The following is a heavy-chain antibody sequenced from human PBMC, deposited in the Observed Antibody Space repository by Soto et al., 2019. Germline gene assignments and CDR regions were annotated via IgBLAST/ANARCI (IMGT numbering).Heavy chain of an antibody. Sequence: QVQLVESGGGVVQPGRSLRLSCAASGFTFSSYGMHWVRQAPGKGLEWVAVIWYDGSNKYYADSVKGRFTISRDNSKNTLYLQMNSLRAEDTAVYYCARDFAWSYSSGWHEYFQHWGQGTLVTVSS. V-gene: IGHV3-33*01. CDR3: ARDFAWSYSSGWHEYFQH. CDR1: GFTFSSYG. CDR2: IWYDGSNK. J-gene: IGHJ1*01. D-gene: IGHD6-19*01.